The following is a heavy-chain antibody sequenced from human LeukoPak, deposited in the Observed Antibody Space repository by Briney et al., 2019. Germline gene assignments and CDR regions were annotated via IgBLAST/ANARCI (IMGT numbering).Heavy chain of an antibody. Sequence: GGSLRLSCAASGFTFSSYGMHWVRQAPGKGLEWVAVISYDGSNKYYADSVKGRFTISRDNSKNTLYLQMNSLRAEDTAVYYCAKDFSSSWHDAFDIWGQGTMVTASS. V-gene: IGHV3-30*18. CDR2: ISYDGSNK. J-gene: IGHJ3*02. CDR1: GFTFSSYG. D-gene: IGHD6-13*01. CDR3: AKDFSSSWHDAFDI.